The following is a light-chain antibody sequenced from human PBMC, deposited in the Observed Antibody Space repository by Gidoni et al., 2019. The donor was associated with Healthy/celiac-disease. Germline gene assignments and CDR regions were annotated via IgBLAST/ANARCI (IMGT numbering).Light chain of an antibody. Sequence: QSALTQPASVSGSPGQSITISCTGTSSAVGGYNYVSWYQQHPGKAPKIMIYEVSNRPSGVSNRFSGSKSGNTASLTISGLQAEDESDYYCSSYTSSSTLGFGGGTKLTV. V-gene: IGLV2-14*01. CDR3: SSYTSSSTLG. CDR2: EVS. CDR1: SSAVGGYNY. J-gene: IGLJ2*01.